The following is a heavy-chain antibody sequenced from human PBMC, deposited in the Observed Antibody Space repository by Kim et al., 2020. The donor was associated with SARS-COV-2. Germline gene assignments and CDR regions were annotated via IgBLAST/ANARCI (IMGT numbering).Heavy chain of an antibody. Sequence: GRFTIARDNAKNSLYLQMNSLRAEDTALYYCAKDISTICRAAAGTCYGMDVWGQGTTVTVSS. D-gene: IGHD6-13*01. CDR3: AKDISTICRAAAGTCYGMDV. V-gene: IGHV3-9*01. J-gene: IGHJ6*02.